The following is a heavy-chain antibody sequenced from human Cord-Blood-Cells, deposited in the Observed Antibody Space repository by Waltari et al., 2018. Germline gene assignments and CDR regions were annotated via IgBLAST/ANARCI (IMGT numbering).Heavy chain of an antibody. CDR2: ISYDGSNK. V-gene: IGHV3-30*04. Sequence: QVQLVESGGGVVQPGRSLRLSCAASGFTFSSYALPWVRQAPGKGLEWVAVISYDGSNKYYADSVKGRFTISRDNSKNTLYLQMNSLRAEDTAVYYCARVELWYHWGQGTLVTVSS. D-gene: IGHD5-18*01. CDR3: ARVELWYH. CDR1: GFTFSSYA. J-gene: IGHJ5*02.